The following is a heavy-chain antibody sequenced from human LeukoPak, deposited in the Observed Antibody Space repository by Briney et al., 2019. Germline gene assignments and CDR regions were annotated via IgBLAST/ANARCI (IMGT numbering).Heavy chain of an antibody. Sequence: GGSLRLSCAASGFTFSSYAMSWVCQAPGKGLEWVSAISGSGGSTYYADSVKGRFTISRDSSKNTLYLQMNSLRAEDTAVYYCAKGGYYERPWYFDYWGQGTLVTVSS. CDR1: GFTFSSYA. CDR2: ISGSGGST. CDR3: AKGGYYERPWYFDY. D-gene: IGHD3-22*01. J-gene: IGHJ4*02. V-gene: IGHV3-23*01.